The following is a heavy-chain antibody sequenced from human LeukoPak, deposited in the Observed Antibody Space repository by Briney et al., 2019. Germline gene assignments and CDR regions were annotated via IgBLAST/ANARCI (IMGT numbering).Heavy chain of an antibody. CDR3: AKSGYYDSSGYYSASVDN. CDR1: GFTFSSYG. V-gene: IGHV3-30*02. D-gene: IGHD3-22*01. CDR2: IRYDGSNK. J-gene: IGHJ4*02. Sequence: GGSLRLSCAASGFTFSSYGMHWVRQAPGKGLEWVAFIRYDGSNKYYADSVKGRFTISRDNSKNTLYLQMNSLRAEDTAVYYCAKSGYYDSSGYYSASVDNWGQGTLVTVSS.